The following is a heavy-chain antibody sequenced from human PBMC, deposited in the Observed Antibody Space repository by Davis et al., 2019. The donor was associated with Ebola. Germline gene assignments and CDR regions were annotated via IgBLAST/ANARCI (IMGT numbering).Heavy chain of an antibody. CDR1: GFTSSSHW. J-gene: IGHJ3*01. CDR3: AREDLGVPADTGTFDL. D-gene: IGHD2-2*01. Sequence: GESLKISCVASGFTSSSHWMTWVRQAPGKGLEWVSYISSSGSTIYYADSVKGRFTISRDNAKNSLYLQMNSLRAEDTAVYFCAREDLGVPADTGTFDLWGQGTMVTVSS. V-gene: IGHV3-48*03. CDR2: ISSSGSTI.